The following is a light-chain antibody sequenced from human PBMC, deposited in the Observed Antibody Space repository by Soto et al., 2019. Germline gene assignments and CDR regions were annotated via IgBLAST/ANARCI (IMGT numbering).Light chain of an antibody. Sequence: EIVLAQSPATLSLSPGERSTLSCMASQSISSSLAWYQQTPGQAPRLLIYDAYNRATDITARFSGSGSGTDFTLTISSLEPEDFAVYYCQQRSSWPITFGQGTRLEIK. CDR3: QQRSSWPIT. CDR1: QSISSS. CDR2: DAY. J-gene: IGKJ5*01. V-gene: IGKV3-11*01.